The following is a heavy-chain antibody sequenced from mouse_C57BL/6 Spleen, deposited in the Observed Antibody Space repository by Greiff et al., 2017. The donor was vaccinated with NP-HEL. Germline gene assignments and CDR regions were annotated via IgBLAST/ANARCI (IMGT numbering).Heavy chain of an antibody. CDR3: ARKGTAQATFAY. D-gene: IGHD3-2*02. V-gene: IGHV1-19*01. CDR2: INPYNGGT. Sequence: EVQLQQSGPVLVKPGASVKMSCKASGYTFTDYYMNWVKQSHGKSLEWIGVINPYNGGTSYNQKFKGKATLTVDKSSSTAYMELNSLTSEDSAVYYCARKGTAQATFAYWGQGTLVTVSA. J-gene: IGHJ3*01. CDR1: GYTFTDYY.